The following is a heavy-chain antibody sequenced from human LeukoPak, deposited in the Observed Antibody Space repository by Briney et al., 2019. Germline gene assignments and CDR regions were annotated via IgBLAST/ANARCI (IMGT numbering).Heavy chain of an antibody. CDR3: AKGDFGESGLQH. D-gene: IGHD3-10*01. Sequence: GGSLRLPCAASGFTFDDYAMHWVRQAPGKGLEWVSGISWNSGSIGYADSVKGRFTISRDNAKNSLYLQMNSLRAEDTALYYCAKGDFGESGLQHWGQGTLVTVSS. J-gene: IGHJ1*01. CDR1: GFTFDDYA. V-gene: IGHV3-9*01. CDR2: ISWNSGSI.